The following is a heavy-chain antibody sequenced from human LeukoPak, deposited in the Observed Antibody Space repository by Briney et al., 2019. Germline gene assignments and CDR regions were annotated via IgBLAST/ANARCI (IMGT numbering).Heavy chain of an antibody. D-gene: IGHD6-13*01. V-gene: IGHV1-46*01. J-gene: IGHJ4*02. CDR2: INPSGGST. Sequence: GASVKVSCKASGYTFTSYYMHWVRQAPGQGLEWMGIINPSGGSTSYAQKFQGRVTMTTDTSTSTAYMELRSLRSDDTAVYYCARAPDLSSSWYGYFDYWGQGTLVTVSS. CDR1: GYTFTSYY. CDR3: ARAPDLSSSWYGYFDY.